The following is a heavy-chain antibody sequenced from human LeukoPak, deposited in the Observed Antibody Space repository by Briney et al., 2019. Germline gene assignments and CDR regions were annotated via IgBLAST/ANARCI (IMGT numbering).Heavy chain of an antibody. V-gene: IGHV1-69*13. J-gene: IGHJ4*02. CDR1: GGTFSSYA. CDR2: IIPIFGTA. Sequence: SVKVSCTASGGTFSSYAISWVRQAPGQGLEWMGGIIPIFGTANYAQKFQGRVTITADESTSTAYMELSSLRSEGTAVYYCARGPEGYSYGYNYFDYWGQGTLVTVFS. CDR3: ARGPEGYSYGYNYFDY. D-gene: IGHD5-18*01.